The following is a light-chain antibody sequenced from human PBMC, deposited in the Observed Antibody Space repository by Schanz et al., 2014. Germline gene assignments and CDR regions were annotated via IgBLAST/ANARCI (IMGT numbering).Light chain of an antibody. CDR2: EVS. CDR1: SSDVGGYKF. CDR3: SSYTSNSTLDV. Sequence: QSALTQPASVSGSPGQSITISCTGTSSDVGGYKFVSWYQQHPGKAPKLMISEVSQRPSGVSNRFSGSKSGNTASLTISGLQAEDEADYYCSSYTSNSTLDVFGTGTKLTVL. V-gene: IGLV2-14*01. J-gene: IGLJ1*01.